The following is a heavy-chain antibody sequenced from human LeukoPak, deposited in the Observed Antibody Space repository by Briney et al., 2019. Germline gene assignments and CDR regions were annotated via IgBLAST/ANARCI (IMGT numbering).Heavy chain of an antibody. Sequence: GASVTVSCKASGYTFTSYGISWVRQAPGQGLEWMGWISAYNGNTNYAQKLQGRVTMTTDTSTSTAYMELRSLRSDDTAVYYCARDLGVDIVLMVDYWGQGTLVTVSS. CDR1: GYTFTSYG. J-gene: IGHJ4*02. CDR2: ISAYNGNT. V-gene: IGHV1-18*01. D-gene: IGHD2-8*01. CDR3: ARDLGVDIVLMVDY.